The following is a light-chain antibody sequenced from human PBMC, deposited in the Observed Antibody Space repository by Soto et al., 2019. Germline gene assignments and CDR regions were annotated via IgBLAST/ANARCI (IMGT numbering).Light chain of an antibody. CDR2: EVS. V-gene: IGLV2-23*02. J-gene: IGLJ3*02. Sequence: QPVLTQPASVSGSPGQSITISCTGTSGDVGSHNHVSWYQQYPGKAPKVLILEVSQRPSGVSARFSGSKSGNTASLTISGLQTEDEADYYCCSYAGINNWVFGGGTKLTVL. CDR1: SGDVGSHNH. CDR3: CSYAGINNWV.